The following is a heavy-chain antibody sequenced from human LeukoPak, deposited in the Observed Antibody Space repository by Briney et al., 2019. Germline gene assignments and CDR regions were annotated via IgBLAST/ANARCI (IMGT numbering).Heavy chain of an antibody. J-gene: IGHJ6*02. D-gene: IGHD6-19*01. CDR2: INPNSGGT. CDR1: GYPFTGYY. CDR3: ARVPPVAPYGMDV. V-gene: IGHV1-2*02. Sequence: ASVKVSCKASGYPFTGYYLHWVRQAPGQGLEWMGWINPNSGGTNYAQKFQGRVTMTRDTSISTAYMELSRLRSDDTAVYYCARVPPVAPYGMDVWGQGTTVTVSS.